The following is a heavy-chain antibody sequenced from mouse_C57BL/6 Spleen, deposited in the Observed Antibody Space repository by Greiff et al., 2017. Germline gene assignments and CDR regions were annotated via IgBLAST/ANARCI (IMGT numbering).Heavy chain of an antibody. CDR1: GSTFSDYG. D-gene: IGHD2-4*01. CDR2: ISGGSSTS. Sequence: DVKLQESGGGLVKPGGSLKLSFAASGSTFSDYGIPWVLQAPEKGLDWVAYISGGSSTSYYADTVKGRFTISRDNAKNSLFLQMTSLRSEDTAMYYCARPYYYDYDGYYFDYWGQGTTLTVSS. CDR3: ARPYYYDYDGYYFDY. V-gene: IGHV5-17*01. J-gene: IGHJ2*01.